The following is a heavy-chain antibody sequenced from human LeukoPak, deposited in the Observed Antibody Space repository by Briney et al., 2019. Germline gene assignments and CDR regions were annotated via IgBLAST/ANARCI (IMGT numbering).Heavy chain of an antibody. CDR1: GFIFSSSA. CDR2: ISGTGGRT. J-gene: IGHJ4*02. CDR3: TKGGSYAPLDY. Sequence: GGSLRLSCAASGFIFSSSAMTWVRQAPGKGLEWVSAISGTGGRTVYADSVKGRLTISRDNSKDTLYLQMSSLRDEDTAIYYCTKGGSYAPLDYWGQGTLVTVSS. D-gene: IGHD1-26*01. V-gene: IGHV3-23*01.